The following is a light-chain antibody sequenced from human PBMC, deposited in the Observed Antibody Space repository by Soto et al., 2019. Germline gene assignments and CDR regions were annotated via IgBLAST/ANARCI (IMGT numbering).Light chain of an antibody. CDR2: DVS. CDR3: ASYTTRSTHV. CDR1: SSDVGAFNY. Sequence: QSALTQPASVSGSPGQSIAISCTGTSSDVGAFNYVSWYQQHPGKAPKFMIFDVSSRPSGVSDRFSGSKSGNTASLTISGLQTEDEADSYCASYTTRSTHVFGTGTKVTVL. J-gene: IGLJ1*01. V-gene: IGLV2-14*03.